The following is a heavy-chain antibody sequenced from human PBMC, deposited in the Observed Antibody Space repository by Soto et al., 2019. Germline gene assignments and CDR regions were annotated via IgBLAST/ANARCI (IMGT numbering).Heavy chain of an antibody. J-gene: IGHJ4*02. CDR3: ARAVAVPADFDY. D-gene: IGHD6-19*01. CDR1: GYTFTGYA. Sequence: ASVKVSCKASGYTFTGYAMHWVRQAPGQRLEWMGWINAGNGNTKYSQKYQGRVTITRDTSASTAYMELSSLRSEDTAVYYCARAVAVPADFDYWGQGTLVTVS. CDR2: INAGNGNT. V-gene: IGHV1-3*01.